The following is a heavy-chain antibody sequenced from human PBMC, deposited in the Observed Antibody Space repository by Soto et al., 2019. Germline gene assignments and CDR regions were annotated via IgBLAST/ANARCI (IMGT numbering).Heavy chain of an antibody. CDR1: GGSISSYY. CDR3: ADAPSDF. J-gene: IGHJ4*02. CDR2: IYYSGST. D-gene: IGHD2-21*01. Sequence: SETLSLTCTVSGGSISSYYWSWIRQPPGKGLEWIGYIYYSGSTNYNPSLKSRVTISVDTSKNQFSLKLSSVTAADTAVYFCADAPSDFWGQGILVTVSS. V-gene: IGHV4-59*08.